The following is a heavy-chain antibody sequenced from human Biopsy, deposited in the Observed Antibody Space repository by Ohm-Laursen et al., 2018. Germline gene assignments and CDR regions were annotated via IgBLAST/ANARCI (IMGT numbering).Heavy chain of an antibody. V-gene: IGHV4-59*08. CDR2: IYYNGST. J-gene: IGHJ4*02. Sequence: GTLSLTCTVSGGSVSGYYWSWIRQPPGKGLEWIGYIYYNGSTNYSPSLKSRVTISVDTSKNQFSLKLNSVTAADTAVYSCARHSPAPNWTFDYWGQGTQVTVSS. CDR1: GGSVSGYY. D-gene: IGHD3/OR15-3a*01. CDR3: ARHSPAPNWTFDY.